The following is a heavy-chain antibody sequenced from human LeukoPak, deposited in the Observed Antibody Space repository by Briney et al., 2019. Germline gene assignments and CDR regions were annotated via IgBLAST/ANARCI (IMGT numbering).Heavy chain of an antibody. CDR1: GFTVSGDY. D-gene: IGHD6-19*01. CDR3: AVGIAVAGSGY. CDR2: IYSGGST. J-gene: IGHJ4*02. Sequence: PGGSLRFSCAASGFTVSGDYMSWVRQAPGKGLEWVSVIYSGGSTYYADSVKGRFTISRDNSKNTLYLQMNSLRAEDTAVYYCAVGIAVAGSGYWGQGTLVTVSS. V-gene: IGHV3-53*01.